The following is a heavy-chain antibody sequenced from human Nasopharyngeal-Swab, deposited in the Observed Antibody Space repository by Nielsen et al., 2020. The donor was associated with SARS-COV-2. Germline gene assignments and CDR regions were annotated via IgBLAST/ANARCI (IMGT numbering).Heavy chain of an antibody. CDR2: INPNSGGT. Sequence: WVRQAPGQGLEWMGRINPNSGGTNYAQKFQGRVTMTRDTSISTAYMELSRLRSDDTAVYYCARDVWGGAAPFDPWGQGTLVTVSS. V-gene: IGHV1-2*06. J-gene: IGHJ5*02. D-gene: IGHD3-16*01. CDR3: ARDVWGGAAPFDP.